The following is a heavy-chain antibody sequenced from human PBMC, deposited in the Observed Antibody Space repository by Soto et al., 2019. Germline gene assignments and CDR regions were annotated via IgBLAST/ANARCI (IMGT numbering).Heavy chain of an antibody. V-gene: IGHV3-23*01. CDR1: GFTFSKNF. CDR2: ISGSGDNT. D-gene: IGHD2-15*01. CDR3: AKGYDCGVISCWGLKGS. J-gene: IGHJ5*02. Sequence: EVQLLESGGGLVHPGGSLRLSCAASGFTFSKNFRSCVRQAPGKGLEWVAAISGSGDNTYYADSVKGRFTISRDNAKTTLYLQMNSLRAEDKAIYECAKGYDCGVISCWGLKGSWGQGTLVTVSS.